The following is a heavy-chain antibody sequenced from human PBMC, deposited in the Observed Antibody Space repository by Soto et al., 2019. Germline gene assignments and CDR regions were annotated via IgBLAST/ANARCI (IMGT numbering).Heavy chain of an antibody. V-gene: IGHV4-39*01. CDR1: VGSISSSSYY. CDR2: IYYSGST. CDR3: ATYSGWDFDY. D-gene: IGHD6-19*01. J-gene: IGHJ4*02. Sequence: SETLSLTCTVSVGSISSSSYYWGWIRQPPGKGLERIGSIYYSGSTYYNPSLKSRVTISVDTSKNQFSLKLSSVTAADTAVYYCATYSGWDFDYWGQGTLVTVSS.